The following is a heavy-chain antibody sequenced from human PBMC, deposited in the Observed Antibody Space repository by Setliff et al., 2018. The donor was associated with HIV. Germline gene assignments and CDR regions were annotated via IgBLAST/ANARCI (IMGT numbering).Heavy chain of an antibody. CDR1: GFIFSKSC. V-gene: IGHV3-7*03. CDR2: INQDGSEK. Sequence: PGGSLRLSCAASGFIFSKSCMSWVRQAPGKGLEWVANINQDGSEKKYVDSMKGRLTISRDNAKNSPYLQMTSLRAEDTALYFCARDPRTDSSYAWFDSWGQGTLVTVSS. D-gene: IGHD6-6*01. CDR3: ARDPRTDSSYAWFDS. J-gene: IGHJ5*01.